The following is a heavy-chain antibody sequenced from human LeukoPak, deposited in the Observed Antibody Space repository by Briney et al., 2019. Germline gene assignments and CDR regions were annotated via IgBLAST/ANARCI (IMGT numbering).Heavy chain of an antibody. CDR1: RFTFSSFA. CDR3: ARGGVSYDSSGSFDY. D-gene: IGHD3-22*01. J-gene: IGHJ4*02. CDR2: ISYDGSNK. Sequence: PGGSLRLSCAASRFTFSSFAMHWVRQAPGKGLEWVAVISYDGSNKYYADSVKGRFTISRDNSKNTLYLQMNSLRDDDTAVYYCARGGVSYDSSGSFDYWGQGTLVTVSS. V-gene: IGHV3-30*04.